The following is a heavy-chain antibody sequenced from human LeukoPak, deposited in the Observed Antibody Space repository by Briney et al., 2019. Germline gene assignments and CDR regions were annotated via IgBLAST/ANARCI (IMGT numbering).Heavy chain of an antibody. J-gene: IGHJ4*02. CDR3: AKDNAYSGSYIDY. CDR2: ISDSGGST. Sequence: GGSLRLSCAASGFTFSSYAMSWVRQAPGKGLEWVSAISDSGGSTYYADSVKGRFTISRDNSKNTLYLQMNSLRAEDTAVYYCAKDNAYSGSYIDYWGQGTLVTVSS. CDR1: GFTFSSYA. V-gene: IGHV3-23*01. D-gene: IGHD1-26*01.